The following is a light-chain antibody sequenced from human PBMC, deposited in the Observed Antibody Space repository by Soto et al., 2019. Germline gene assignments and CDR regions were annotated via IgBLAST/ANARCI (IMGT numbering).Light chain of an antibody. Sequence: QSALTQPASVSGSPGQSITISCTGTSSDVGGYNAVSWYQQHPGRAPKLVIYDVSNRPSGISDRFSGSKSGNTASLTISGLQAEDEADYYCSSYKSSNTRYVFGTGNKLTVL. CDR2: DVS. CDR1: SSDVGGYNA. J-gene: IGLJ1*01. CDR3: SSYKSSNTRYV. V-gene: IGLV2-14*01.